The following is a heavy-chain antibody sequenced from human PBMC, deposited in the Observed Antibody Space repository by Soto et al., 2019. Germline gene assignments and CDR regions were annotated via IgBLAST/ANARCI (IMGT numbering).Heavy chain of an antibody. CDR3: ARGRKGSFWFDP. D-gene: IGHD3-10*01. Sequence: QVQLVQSGAEVKKPGASVKVSCKASGYTFTSYDINWVRQATAQGLEWMGWMNPNSGNTGYAQKFQGRVTMTRNTSISRGYVELSSLRSEDTAVYYCARGRKGSFWFDPWGQGTLVTGSS. V-gene: IGHV1-8*01. CDR1: GYTFTSYD. CDR2: MNPNSGNT. J-gene: IGHJ5*02.